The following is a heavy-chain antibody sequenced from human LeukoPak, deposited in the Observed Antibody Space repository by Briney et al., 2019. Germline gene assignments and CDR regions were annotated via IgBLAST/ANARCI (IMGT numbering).Heavy chain of an antibody. J-gene: IGHJ4*02. V-gene: IGHV4-59*12. CDR1: GGSISSYY. D-gene: IGHD3-10*01. CDR2: IYYSWST. Sequence: SETLSLTCTVSGGSISSYYWSWIRQPPGKGLEWIGYIYYSWSTNYNPPLNSRYTISVETRKNQFALRLSSVVSAHTAAYYRGSNNYTTTLKRRVNISVATSKHQFSLKLSSVPAADTAVYYCARSLVDTAMVTPLGPDYWGQGTLVTVSS. CDR3: GSNNYTTTLKRRVNISVATSKHQFSLKLSSVPAADTAVYYCARSLVDTAMVTPLGPDY.